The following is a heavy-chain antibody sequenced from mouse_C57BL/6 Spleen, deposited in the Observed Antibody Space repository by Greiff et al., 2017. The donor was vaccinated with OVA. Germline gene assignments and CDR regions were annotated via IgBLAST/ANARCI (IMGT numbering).Heavy chain of an antibody. CDR3: ARIPPLYYYGSSGGYFDV. Sequence: QVTLKESGPGILQPSQTLSLTCSFSGFSLSTFGMGVGWIRQPSGKGLEWLAHIWWDDDKYYNPALKSRLTISKDTSKNQVFLKIANVDTADTATYYCARIPPLYYYGSSGGYFDVWGTGTTVTVSS. V-gene: IGHV8-8*01. CDR1: GFSLSTFGMG. D-gene: IGHD1-1*01. CDR2: IWWDDDK. J-gene: IGHJ1*03.